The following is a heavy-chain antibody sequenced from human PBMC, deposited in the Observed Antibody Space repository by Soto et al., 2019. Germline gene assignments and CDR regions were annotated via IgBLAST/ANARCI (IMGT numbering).Heavy chain of an antibody. CDR2: ISWNSGSI. CDR3: AKDWSRYYDAFDI. D-gene: IGHD1-26*01. J-gene: IGHJ3*02. V-gene: IGHV3-9*01. CDR1: GFTFDDYA. Sequence: EVQLVESGGGLVQPGRSLRLSCAASGFTFDDYAMHWVRQAPGKGLEWVSGISWNSGSIGYADSVKGRFTISRDNAKNSLYLQMNSLRAEDTALYYCAKDWSRYYDAFDIRGQGTMVTVSS.